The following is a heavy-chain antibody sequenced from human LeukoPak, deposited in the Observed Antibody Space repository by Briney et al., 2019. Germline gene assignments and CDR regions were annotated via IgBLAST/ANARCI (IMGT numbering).Heavy chain of an antibody. CDR1: GGTFSSYA. D-gene: IGHD1-26*01. CDR3: ASRSGSYSSFYFDY. J-gene: IGHJ4*02. Sequence: SVKVSCKASGGTFSSYAISWVRQAPGQGLEWMGRIIPILGIANYAQKFQGRVTITADKSTSTAYMELSNLRSEDTAVYYCASRSGSYSSFYFDYWGQGTLVTVSS. CDR2: IIPILGIA. V-gene: IGHV1-69*04.